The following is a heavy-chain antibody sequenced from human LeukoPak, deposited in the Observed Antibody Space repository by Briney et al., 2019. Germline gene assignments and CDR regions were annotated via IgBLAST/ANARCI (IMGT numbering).Heavy chain of an antibody. D-gene: IGHD1-26*01. CDR2: IRYVGINK. CDR1: GFTFSTYG. J-gene: IGHJ6*03. CDR3: ARDPYSGNYGNYYYYYMDV. V-gene: IGHV3-30*02. Sequence: PGGSLRLSCAASGFTFSTYGMHWVRQAPGKGLEWVSFIRYVGINKYYADSVKGRFTISRDNSKNTLYLQMNSLRPEDTALYYCARDPYSGNYGNYYYYYMDVWGKGTTVTISS.